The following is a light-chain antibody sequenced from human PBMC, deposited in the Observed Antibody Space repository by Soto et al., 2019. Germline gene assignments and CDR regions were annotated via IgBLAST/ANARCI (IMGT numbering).Light chain of an antibody. J-gene: IGKJ5*01. CDR3: QQYSTYPIT. Sequence: MTQSPATLSASVGDRVTITCRASQSVTTWLAWYQQKPGKAPKLLIYKASNLESGLPSRFTGSGSGTEFTLTISSLQSDDFATYYCQQYSTYPITFGQGTRLEIK. CDR1: QSVTTW. CDR2: KAS. V-gene: IGKV1-5*03.